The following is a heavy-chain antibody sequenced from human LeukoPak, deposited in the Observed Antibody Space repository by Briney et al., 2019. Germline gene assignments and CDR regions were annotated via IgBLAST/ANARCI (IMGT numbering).Heavy chain of an antibody. V-gene: IGHV1-46*01. CDR2: INPSGGST. Sequence: XXPGQGLEWMGIINPSGGSTSYAQKFQGRVTMTRDTSTSTVYMELSSLRSEDTAVYYCARGVGATTYNWGQGTLVTVSS. CDR3: ARGVGATTYN. D-gene: IGHD1-26*01. J-gene: IGHJ4*02.